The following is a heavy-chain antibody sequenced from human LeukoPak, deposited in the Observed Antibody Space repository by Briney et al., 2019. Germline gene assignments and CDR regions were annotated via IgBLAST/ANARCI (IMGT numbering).Heavy chain of an antibody. CDR3: ARVGVAGNFDY. J-gene: IGHJ4*02. V-gene: IGHV3-48*04. D-gene: IGHD6-19*01. Sequence: GGSLRLSCAASGFTFSSYSMNWVRQAPGKGLEWVSYISSSSSTIYYADSVKGRFTISRDNAKNSLYLQMNSLRVEDTAVYYCARVGVAGNFDYWGQGTLVTVSS. CDR2: ISSSSSTI. CDR1: GFTFSSYS.